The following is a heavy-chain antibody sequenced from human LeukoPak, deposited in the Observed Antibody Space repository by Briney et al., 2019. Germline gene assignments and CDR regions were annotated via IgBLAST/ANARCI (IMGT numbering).Heavy chain of an antibody. CDR1: GFTFSSFG. V-gene: IGHV3-30*18. D-gene: IGHD3-22*01. J-gene: IGHJ4*02. Sequence: GRSLRLSCAASGFTFSSFGMHWVRQAPAKGLEWVAIISYDGSLKYYADSVKGRFTISRDNSKNTLYLQISSLRVEDTAVYYCAKETYDSSGYYFAYFDYWGQGTLVTVSA. CDR2: ISYDGSLK. CDR3: AKETYDSSGYYFAYFDY.